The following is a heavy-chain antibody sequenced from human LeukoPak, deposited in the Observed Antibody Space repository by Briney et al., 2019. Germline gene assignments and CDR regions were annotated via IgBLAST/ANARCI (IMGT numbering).Heavy chain of an antibody. D-gene: IGHD2-15*01. Sequence: GGSLRLSCAASGFTFSSYAMSWVRQAPGKGLEWVSAISGSGVSTYCADSVKGRFTISRDNSKNTLYLQMNSLRAEDTAVYYCAELGYCSGGSCYEYYFDYWGQGTLVTVSS. V-gene: IGHV3-23*01. CDR1: GFTFSSYA. CDR3: AELGYCSGGSCYEYYFDY. CDR2: ISGSGVST. J-gene: IGHJ4*02.